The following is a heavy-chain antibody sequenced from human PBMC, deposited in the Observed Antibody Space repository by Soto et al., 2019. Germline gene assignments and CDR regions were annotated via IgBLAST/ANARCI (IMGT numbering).Heavy chain of an antibody. CDR1: GFTFSSYA. J-gene: IGHJ6*02. Sequence: GGSLRLSCAASGFTFSSYAMSWVRQAPGKGLEWVSAISGSGGSTYYADSVKGRFTISRDNSKNTLYLQMNSLRAEDTAVYYCAKVPLQLWLLDYYYYGMDVWGQGNTVTVSS. D-gene: IGHD5-18*01. CDR2: ISGSGGST. V-gene: IGHV3-23*01. CDR3: AKVPLQLWLLDYYYYGMDV.